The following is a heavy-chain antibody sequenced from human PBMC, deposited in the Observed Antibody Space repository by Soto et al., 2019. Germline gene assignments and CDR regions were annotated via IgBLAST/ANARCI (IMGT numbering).Heavy chain of an antibody. Sequence: VGSLRLSCVASGFTFSNYAMNWVRQAPGKGLEWVAVISYDGSNKYYADSVKGRITISRDNSRNTLYLQMNNLRAEDTAMYYCARDLGNNYGSFAYWGQGTLVTVSS. CDR1: GFTFSNYA. CDR3: ARDLGNNYGSFAY. CDR2: ISYDGSNK. J-gene: IGHJ4*02. V-gene: IGHV3-30-3*01. D-gene: IGHD4-17*01.